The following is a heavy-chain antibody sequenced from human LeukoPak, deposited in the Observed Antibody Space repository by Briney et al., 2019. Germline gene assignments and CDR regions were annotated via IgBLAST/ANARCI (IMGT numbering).Heavy chain of an antibody. Sequence: GGSLRLSCAASGFTLSSYSMNWVRQAPGKGLEWVSSISSSSSYIYYADSVKGRFTISRDNAKNSLYLQMNSLRAEDTAVYYCAREGYCSSTSCQYYYYYMDVWGKGTTVTVSS. CDR3: AREGYCSSTSCQYYYYYMDV. V-gene: IGHV3-21*01. CDR2: ISSSSSYI. D-gene: IGHD2-2*01. CDR1: GFTLSSYS. J-gene: IGHJ6*03.